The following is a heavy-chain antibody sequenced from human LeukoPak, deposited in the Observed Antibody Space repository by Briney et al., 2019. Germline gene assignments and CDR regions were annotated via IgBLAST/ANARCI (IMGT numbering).Heavy chain of an antibody. V-gene: IGHV3-23*01. CDR3: ASGGIQLWYVDY. D-gene: IGHD5-18*01. CDR2: ISGSGGST. Sequence: GGSLRLSCAASGFTFSSYAMSWVRQAPGKGLEWVSAISGSGGSTYYADSVKGRFTISRDNSKNTLYLQMNSLRAEDTAVYYCASGGIQLWYVDYWGQGTLVTVSS. CDR1: GFTFSSYA. J-gene: IGHJ4*02.